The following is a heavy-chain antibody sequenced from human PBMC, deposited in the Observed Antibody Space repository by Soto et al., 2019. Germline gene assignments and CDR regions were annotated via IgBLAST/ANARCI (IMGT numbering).Heavy chain of an antibody. CDR1: GGSFSGYY. J-gene: IGHJ3*02. CDR3: ARRMWLVGNDAFDI. D-gene: IGHD6-19*01. Sequence: PSETLSLTCAVYGGSFSGYYWSWIRQPPGKGLEWIGEINHSGSTNYNPSLKSRVTISVDTSKNQFSLKLSSVTAADTAVYYCARRMWLVGNDAFDIWGQGKMVTVSS. V-gene: IGHV4-34*01. CDR2: INHSGST.